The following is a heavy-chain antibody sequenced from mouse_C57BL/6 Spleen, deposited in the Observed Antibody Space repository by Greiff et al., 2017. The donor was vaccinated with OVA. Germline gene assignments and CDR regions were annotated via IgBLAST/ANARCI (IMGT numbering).Heavy chain of an antibody. CDR1: GYAFSSSW. Sequence: QVQLKESGPELVKPGASVKISCKASGYAFSSSWMNWVKQRPGKGLEWIGRIYPGDGDTNYNGKFKGKATLTADKSSSTAYMQLSSLTSEDSAVYFCARGGYYYGGEDYWGQGTTLTVSS. CDR2: IYPGDGDT. V-gene: IGHV1-82*01. J-gene: IGHJ2*01. CDR3: ARGGYYYGGEDY. D-gene: IGHD1-1*01.